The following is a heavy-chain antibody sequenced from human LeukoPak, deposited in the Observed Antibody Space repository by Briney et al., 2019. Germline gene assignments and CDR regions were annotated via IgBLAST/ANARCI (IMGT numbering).Heavy chain of an antibody. CDR1: GFTFSSYS. J-gene: IGHJ4*02. CDR3: ANENYYGSGSYADY. CDR2: ISSSSSYI. V-gene: IGHV3-21*01. Sequence: NTGGSLRLSCAASGFTFSSYSMNWVRQAPGKGLEWVSSISSSSSYIYYADSVKGRFTISRDNAKNSLYLQMNSLRAEDTAVYYCANENYYGSGSYADYWGQGTLVTVSS. D-gene: IGHD3-10*01.